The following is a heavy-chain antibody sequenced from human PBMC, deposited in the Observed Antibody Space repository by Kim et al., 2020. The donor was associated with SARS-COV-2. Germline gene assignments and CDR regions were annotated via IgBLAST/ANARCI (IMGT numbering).Heavy chain of an antibody. Sequence: GGSLRLSCTVSGFNFNSYSMNWVRQAPGKGLEWVSYISSSSTVYYAGSVRGRFTISRDNAKNSLFLQMNSLRDDDTAVYYCARCPLSMTMVRGMITSTLFDYYNMDAWGQGTTVPVSS. CDR1: GFNFNSYS. CDR2: ISSSSTV. J-gene: IGHJ6*02. D-gene: IGHD3-10*01. CDR3: ARCPLSMTMVRGMITSTLFDYYNMDA. V-gene: IGHV3-48*02.